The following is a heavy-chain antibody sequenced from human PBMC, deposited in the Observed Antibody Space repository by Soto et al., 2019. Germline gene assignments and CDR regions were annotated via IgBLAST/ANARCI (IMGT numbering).Heavy chain of an antibody. CDR2: IYHSGTT. Sequence: PSETLSLTCAVSGDSISSGYHWAWIRQPPGKGLEWVASIYHSGTTYYNPSLTSRVTISVDTSKNQFSLKLSSVTAADTAVYYCARGRSIAARPWGLAPGYFDYWGQGTLVTVSS. V-gene: IGHV4-38-2*01. J-gene: IGHJ4*02. CDR1: GDSISSGYH. CDR3: ARGRSIAARPWGLAPGYFDY. D-gene: IGHD6-6*01.